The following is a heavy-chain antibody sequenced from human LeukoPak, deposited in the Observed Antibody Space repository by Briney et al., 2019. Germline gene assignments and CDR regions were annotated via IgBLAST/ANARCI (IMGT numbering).Heavy chain of an antibody. CDR3: ARSLDSSGADAFDI. V-gene: IGHV1-2*02. CDR1: GYTFTGYY. CDR2: INPNSGGP. D-gene: IGHD3-22*01. Sequence: ASVKVSCKASGYTFTGYYMHWVRQAPGQGLEWMGWINPNSGGPNYAQMFQGRVTMTRDTSISTAYMELSRLRSDDTAVYYCARSLDSSGADAFDIWGQGTMVTVSS. J-gene: IGHJ3*02.